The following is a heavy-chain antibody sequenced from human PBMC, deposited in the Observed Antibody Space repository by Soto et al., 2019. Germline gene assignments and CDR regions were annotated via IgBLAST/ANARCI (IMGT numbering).Heavy chain of an antibody. V-gene: IGHV3-49*03. J-gene: IGHJ3*02. Sequence: GGSLRLSCTASGFTFGDYAMSWFRQAPGKGLEWVGFIRSKAYGGTTEYAASVKGRFTISRDDSKNTLYLQMNSLKTEDTAVYYCATCGGYYWRAFDIWGQGTMVTVSS. CDR2: IRSKAYGGTT. CDR3: ATCGGYYWRAFDI. D-gene: IGHD3-22*01. CDR1: GFTFGDYA.